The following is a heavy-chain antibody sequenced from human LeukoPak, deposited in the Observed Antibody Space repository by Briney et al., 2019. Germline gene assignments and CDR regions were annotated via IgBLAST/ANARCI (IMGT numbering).Heavy chain of an antibody. CDR3: ARRLTQYDCFDP. CDR2: AYYRSTWYN. D-gene: IGHD2-2*01. CDR1: GDSVSSNSVT. Sequence: SRTLSLTCAISGDSVSSNSVTGNWIRQSPSRGLEWLGRAYYRSTWYNDYAVSVRGRITVNPDTPKHQFSLHPNSVTPGDAAVYYCARRLTQYDCFDPWGQGILVTVSS. V-gene: IGHV6-1*01. J-gene: IGHJ5*02.